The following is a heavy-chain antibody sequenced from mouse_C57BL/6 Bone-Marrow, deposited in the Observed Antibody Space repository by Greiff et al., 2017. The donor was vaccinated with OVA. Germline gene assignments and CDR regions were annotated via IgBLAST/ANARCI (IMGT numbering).Heavy chain of an antibody. CDR1: GYSITSGYY. CDR3: ARFTTVVAD. J-gene: IGHJ2*01. Sequence: DVQLVESGPGLVKPSQSLSLTCSVTGYSITSGYYWNWIRQFPGNKLEWMGYISYDGSNNYNPSLKNRISITRDKSKNQFFLKLNSVTTEDTATYYCARFTTVVADWGQGTTLTVSS. CDR2: ISYDGSN. V-gene: IGHV3-6*01. D-gene: IGHD1-1*01.